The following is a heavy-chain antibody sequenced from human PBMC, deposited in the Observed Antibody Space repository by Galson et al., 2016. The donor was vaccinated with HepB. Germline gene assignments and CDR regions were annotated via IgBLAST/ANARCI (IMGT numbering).Heavy chain of an antibody. J-gene: IGHJ3*01. Sequence: SLRLSCAASGFIFSDFGMNWVRQSPGRGLEWVSSISGTSTYIYYADSVRGRFPISRDNARNSLYLQMDGLTVEDTALYYCARDPYYYHDSTAGAFDLWGQGTMVTVSS. V-gene: IGHV3-21*06. CDR3: ARDPYYYHDSTAGAFDL. CDR2: ISGTSTYI. CDR1: GFIFSDFG. D-gene: IGHD3-22*01.